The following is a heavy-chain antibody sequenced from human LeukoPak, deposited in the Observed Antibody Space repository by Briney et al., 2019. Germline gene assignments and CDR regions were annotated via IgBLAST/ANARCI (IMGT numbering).Heavy chain of an antibody. CDR1: GYTFTAYY. Sequence: ASVTVSCTASGYTFTAYYMHWVRQAPGQGLEWMGWINPNSGGTNYVQKFQGRVTMTRDTSISTAYMELSRLRSDDTAVYYCARGDTAWDYWGQGTLVTVSS. V-gene: IGHV1-2*02. J-gene: IGHJ4*02. D-gene: IGHD2-21*02. CDR3: ARGDTAWDY. CDR2: INPNSGGT.